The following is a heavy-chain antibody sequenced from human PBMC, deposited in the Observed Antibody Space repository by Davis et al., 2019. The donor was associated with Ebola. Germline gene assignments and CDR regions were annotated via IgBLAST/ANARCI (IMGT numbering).Heavy chain of an antibody. V-gene: IGHV3-7*01. CDR1: GFTFSSYW. Sequence: GESLKISCAASGFTFSSYWMTWVRQAPGRGLEWVANIKQAGSEQNYVDSVKGRFTISRDNAKNSLYLKMNSLRAEDTAVYYCARAGYYGSGTPDFWGRGTLVTVSS. D-gene: IGHD3-10*01. J-gene: IGHJ4*02. CDR3: ARAGYYGSGTPDF. CDR2: IKQAGSEQ.